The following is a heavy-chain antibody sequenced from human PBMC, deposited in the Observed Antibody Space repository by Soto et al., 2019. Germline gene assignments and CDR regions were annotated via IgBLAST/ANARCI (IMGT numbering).Heavy chain of an antibody. D-gene: IGHD3-9*01. V-gene: IGHV4-39*01. CDR3: ARPAHDRSRDILTGYPSDAFDI. J-gene: IGHJ3*02. CDR1: GGSISSSSYY. Sequence: SETLSLTCTVSGGSISSSSYYWGWIRQPPGKGLEWIGSIYYSGSTYYNPSLKSRVTISVDTSKNRFSLKLSSVTAADTAVYYCARPAHDRSRDILTGYPSDAFDIWGQGTMVTVSS. CDR2: IYYSGST.